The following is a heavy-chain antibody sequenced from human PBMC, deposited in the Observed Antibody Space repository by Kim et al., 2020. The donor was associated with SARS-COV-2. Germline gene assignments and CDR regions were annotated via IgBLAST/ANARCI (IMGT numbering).Heavy chain of an antibody. D-gene: IGHD4-17*01. CDR2: IKIKTDGGTT. J-gene: IGHJ4*01. CDR3: TTGPRYGDPKYYFDY. Sequence: GGSLRLSCAASGFTFSNAWMSWVRQAPGKGLEWVGRIKIKTDGGTTDYAAPVKGRFTISRDDSKNTLYLHMNSLKTEDTAVYYCTTGPRYGDPKYYFDY. CDR1: GFTFSNAW. V-gene: IGHV3-15*01.